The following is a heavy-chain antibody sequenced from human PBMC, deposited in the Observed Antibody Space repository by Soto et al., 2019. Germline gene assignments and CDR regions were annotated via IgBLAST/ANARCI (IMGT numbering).Heavy chain of an antibody. D-gene: IGHD7-27*01. CDR2: ISYDGSNK. CDR3: AKDLGHGGRAAFDI. J-gene: IGHJ3*02. V-gene: IGHV3-30*18. Sequence: QVQLVESGGGVVQPGRSLRLSCAASGFTFSSCGMHWVRQAPGKGLEWVAVISYDGSNKYYADSVKGRFTISRDNSKNTLYLQMNSLRAEDTAVYYCAKDLGHGGRAAFDIWGQGTMVTVSS. CDR1: GFTFSSCG.